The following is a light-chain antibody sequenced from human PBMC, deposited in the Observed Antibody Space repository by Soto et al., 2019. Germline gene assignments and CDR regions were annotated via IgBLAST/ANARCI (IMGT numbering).Light chain of an antibody. CDR2: NNN. CDR1: SSNIGTNA. V-gene: IGLV1-44*01. CDR3: AAWDDSLNGYV. Sequence: VLTQPPSASGTPGQRVTISCSGGSSNIGTNAVNWYQQLPGTAPKLLIYNNNQRPSGVPDRFSGSKSGTSASLAISGLQSEDEADYYCAAWDDSLNGYVFGTGTNVTVL. J-gene: IGLJ1*01.